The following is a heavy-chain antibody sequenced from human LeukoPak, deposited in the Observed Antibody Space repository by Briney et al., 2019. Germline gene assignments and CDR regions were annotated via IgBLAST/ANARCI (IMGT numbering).Heavy chain of an antibody. J-gene: IGHJ5*02. D-gene: IGHD1-20*01. CDR2: IHYSGSP. CDR3: ARHSNWNAGVDWFDP. CDR1: GGSNY. Sequence: SETLSLTCTVSGGSNYWSWIRQPPGKGLEWIGYIHYSGSPNYNPSLKSRVTISTDTSKNQFSLRLNSVTAEDTAVYYCARHSNWNAGVDWFDPWGQGTQVTVSS. V-gene: IGHV4-59*08.